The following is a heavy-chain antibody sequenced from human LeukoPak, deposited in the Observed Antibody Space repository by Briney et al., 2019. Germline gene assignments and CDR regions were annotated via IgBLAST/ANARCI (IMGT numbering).Heavy chain of an antibody. Sequence: ASVKVSCKASGYTFTSYDINWGRQATGQGLGWMGWMNPNSGNTGYAQKFQGRVTMTRNTSISTAYMELSSLRSEDTAVYYCARERWRQWLVRYNWFDPWGQGTLVTVSS. J-gene: IGHJ5*02. V-gene: IGHV1-8*01. D-gene: IGHD6-19*01. CDR3: ARERWRQWLVRYNWFDP. CDR2: MNPNSGNT. CDR1: GYTFTSYD.